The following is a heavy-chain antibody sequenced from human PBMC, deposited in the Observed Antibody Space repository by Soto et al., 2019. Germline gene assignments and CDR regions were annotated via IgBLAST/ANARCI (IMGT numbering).Heavy chain of an antibody. D-gene: IGHD6-13*01. Sequence: SETLSLTCAVSSGSISSSNWWSWVRQPPGKGLEWIGEIYHSGSTNYNPSLKSRVTISVDNSKNQFSLKLSSVTAADTAVYYCASLIAAAGTLTWFDPWGQGTLVTVSS. CDR2: IYHSGST. J-gene: IGHJ5*02. CDR1: SGSISSSNW. V-gene: IGHV4-4*02. CDR3: ASLIAAAGTLTWFDP.